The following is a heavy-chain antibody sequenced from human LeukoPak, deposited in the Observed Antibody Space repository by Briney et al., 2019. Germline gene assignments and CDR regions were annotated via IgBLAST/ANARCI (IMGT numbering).Heavy chain of an antibody. CDR3: AKVVVQLWVRGAFDS. Sequence: GGSLRLSCIASGFTFSSYWMHWVRQTPGKGLVWVSRIYNDETTTNYADSVKGRFTISRDNSKNTLFLQMNSLRAEDTAVYYCAKVVVQLWVRGAFDSWGQGTLVTVSS. CDR2: IYNDETTT. D-gene: IGHD5-18*01. CDR1: GFTFSSYW. J-gene: IGHJ4*02. V-gene: IGHV3-74*01.